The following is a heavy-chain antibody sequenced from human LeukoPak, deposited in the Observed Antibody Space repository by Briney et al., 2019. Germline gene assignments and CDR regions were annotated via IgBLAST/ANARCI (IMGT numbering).Heavy chain of an antibody. CDR1: GYTFTSYG. CDR2: ISAYNGNT. J-gene: IGHJ4*02. V-gene: IGHV1-18*01. D-gene: IGHD3-16*02. Sequence: ASVKVSCKASGYTFTSYGISWVRQAPGQGLEWMGWISAYNGNTNYAQKLQGRVTMTTDTSTSTAYMELRSLRSDDTAVYYCARVYDCVWGSYRHQPDYWGQGTLVTVSS. CDR3: ARVYDCVWGSYRHQPDY.